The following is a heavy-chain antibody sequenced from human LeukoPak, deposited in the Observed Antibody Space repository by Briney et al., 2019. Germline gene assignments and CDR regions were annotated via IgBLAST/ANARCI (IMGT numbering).Heavy chain of an antibody. V-gene: IGHV3-74*01. CDR3: ARGGGLDV. D-gene: IGHD3-16*01. Sequence: GGSLRLSCAASGNYWMHWVRQAPGKGLVWVSHINSDGSWTSYADSVKGRFTISKDNAKNTVYLQMSNLRAEDTAVYFCARGGGLDVWGQGATVTVSS. J-gene: IGHJ6*02. CDR1: GNYW. CDR2: INSDGSWT.